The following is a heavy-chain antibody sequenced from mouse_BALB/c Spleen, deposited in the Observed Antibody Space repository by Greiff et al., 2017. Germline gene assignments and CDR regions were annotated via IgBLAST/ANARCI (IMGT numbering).Heavy chain of an antibody. CDR1: GYTFTSYW. J-gene: IGHJ3*01. V-gene: IGHV1S22*01. CDR2: IYPGSGST. CDR3: TSGGLLRLQAWFAY. D-gene: IGHD1-2*01. Sequence: LQQPGSELVRPGASVKLSCKASGYTFTSYWMHWVKQRPGQGLEWIGNIYPGSGSTNYDEKFKSKATLTVDTSSSTAYMQLSSLTSEDSAVYYCTSGGLLRLQAWFAYWGQGTLVTVSA.